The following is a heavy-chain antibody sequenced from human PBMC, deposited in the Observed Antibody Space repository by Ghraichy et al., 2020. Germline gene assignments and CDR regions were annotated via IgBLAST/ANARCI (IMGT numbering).Heavy chain of an antibody. CDR1: DESFDGYY. J-gene: IGHJ4*02. Sequence: SETLSLTCAVYDESFDGYYWSWIRQPPGKGLEWIAEINHRGNTNYNPSLKSRVTLSVDRSKKQLSLSLDSVTAADSAFYYCARRALYYHPDYYFDYWGQGTLVTVSS. CDR2: INHRGNT. D-gene: IGHD3-10*01. CDR3: ARRALYYHPDYYFDY. V-gene: IGHV4-34*01.